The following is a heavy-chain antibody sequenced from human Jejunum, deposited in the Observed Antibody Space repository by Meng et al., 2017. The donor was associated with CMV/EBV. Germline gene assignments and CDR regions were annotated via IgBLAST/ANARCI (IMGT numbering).Heavy chain of an antibody. J-gene: IGHJ4*02. CDR1: GFSLSARGTC. V-gene: IGHV2-70*01. Sequence: GFSLSARGTCVSWFRQPPGKALEWLALIGWDGDKYYNTFLKTRLSISKDTSKNEVVLTMTNMDPVDTATYYCARIHGPSGYYAFDYWGQGTLVTVSS. CDR2: IGWDGDK. CDR3: ARIHGPSGYYAFDY. D-gene: IGHD5-12*01.